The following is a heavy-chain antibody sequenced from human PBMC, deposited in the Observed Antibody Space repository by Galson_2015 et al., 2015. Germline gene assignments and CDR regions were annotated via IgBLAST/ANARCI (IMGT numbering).Heavy chain of an antibody. V-gene: IGHV2-5*02. Sequence: PALVKPTQTLTLACTLSGFSVTTTGVGVGWIRQPPGKALEWLALVYWDDDKRYSPSLKSRVTITRDTSRNQVVLTMTNMDPVDTATYYCAHRQAYSGGAFKVWGQGTMVTVSS. D-gene: IGHD1-26*01. CDR1: GFSVTTTGVG. J-gene: IGHJ3*01. CDR3: AHRQAYSGGAFKV. CDR2: VYWDDDK.